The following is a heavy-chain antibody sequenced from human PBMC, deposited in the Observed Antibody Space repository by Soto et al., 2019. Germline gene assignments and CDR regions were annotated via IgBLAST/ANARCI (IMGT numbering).Heavy chain of an antibody. Sequence: SVKVSCKASGGTFSSYAISWVRQAPGQGLEWMGGIIPIFGTANYAQKFQGRVTITADESTSTAYMELSSLRSEDTAVYYCASKNHGHYDILTGYYIGTFNYYGMDVWGQGTTVTVSS. CDR3: ASKNHGHYDILTGYYIGTFNYYGMDV. D-gene: IGHD3-9*01. CDR2: IIPIFGTA. V-gene: IGHV1-69*13. J-gene: IGHJ6*02. CDR1: GGTFSSYA.